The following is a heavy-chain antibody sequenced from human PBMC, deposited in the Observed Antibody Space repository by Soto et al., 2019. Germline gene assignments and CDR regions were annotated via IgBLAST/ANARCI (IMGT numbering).Heavy chain of an antibody. Sequence: QVQLQQWGAGLLKPSETLSLTCAVYGGSFSGYYWSWIRQPPGKGLEWIGEINHSGSTNYNPSLKSRVTISVDTPKNQFSLKLSSVTAADTAVYYCARRPRPPRAFDYWGQGTLVTVSS. CDR2: INHSGST. CDR1: GGSFSGYY. CDR3: ARRPRPPRAFDY. J-gene: IGHJ4*02. V-gene: IGHV4-34*01.